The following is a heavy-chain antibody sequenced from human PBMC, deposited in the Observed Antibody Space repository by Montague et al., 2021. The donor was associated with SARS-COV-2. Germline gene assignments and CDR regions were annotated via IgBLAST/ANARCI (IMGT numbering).Heavy chain of an antibody. CDR2: TNYRSKWTS. CDR3: VRDTGSAQAGFDA. J-gene: IGHJ4*02. D-gene: IGHD4-17*01. V-gene: IGHV6-1*01. Sequence: CAISGDSVWSNTAAWNWIRQSPSGGLEWLGRTNYRSKWTSDYATSVEGRISIDPDTSKNQFFLHPRSVTPEDTGVYYCVRDTGSAQAGFDAWGQGTLVTVSS. CDR1: GDSVWSNTAA.